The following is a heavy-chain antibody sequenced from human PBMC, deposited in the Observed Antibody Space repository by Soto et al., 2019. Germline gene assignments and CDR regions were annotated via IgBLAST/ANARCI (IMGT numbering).Heavy chain of an antibody. V-gene: IGHV1-3*01. CDR3: ARAVPAAVFDY. Sequence: ASVKVSCKASGYTFTSYAMHWVRQAPGQRLEWMGWINAANGNTKYSRNFQGRVTITRDTSARTAYMEVSSLRSEDTAVYYCARAVPAAVFDYWGQGTLVTVSS. J-gene: IGHJ4*02. CDR2: INAANGNT. D-gene: IGHD2-2*01. CDR1: GYTFTSYA.